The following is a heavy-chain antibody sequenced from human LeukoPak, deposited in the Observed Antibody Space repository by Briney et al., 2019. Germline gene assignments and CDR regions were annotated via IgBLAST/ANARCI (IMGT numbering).Heavy chain of an antibody. V-gene: IGHV1-46*01. CDR1: GYTFTSYY. Sequence: ASVKVSCKASGYTFTSYYMHWVRQAPGQGLEWMGIINPSGGSTSYAQKFQGRVTMTRDTSTSTVYMELSSLRSEDTAVYYCARDSSLVVPAAMGGLDYWGQGTLVTVSS. CDR2: INPSGGST. CDR3: ARDSSLVVPAAMGGLDY. D-gene: IGHD2-2*01. J-gene: IGHJ4*02.